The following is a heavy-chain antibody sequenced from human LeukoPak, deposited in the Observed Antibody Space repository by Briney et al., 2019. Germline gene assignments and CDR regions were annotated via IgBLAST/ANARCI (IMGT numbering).Heavy chain of an antibody. CDR2: IYSGGGT. CDR3: ASGGLFSSSLTGYFDY. D-gene: IGHD6-6*01. J-gene: IGHJ4*02. V-gene: IGHV3-53*01. Sequence: GGSLRLSCAASGFTVSNNYMSWVRQAPGKGLEWVSVIYSGGGTNSADSVKGRFTISRDNSKNTLYLQMNSLRAEDTAVYYCASGGLFSSSLTGYFDYWGQGTLVTVSS. CDR1: GFTVSNNY.